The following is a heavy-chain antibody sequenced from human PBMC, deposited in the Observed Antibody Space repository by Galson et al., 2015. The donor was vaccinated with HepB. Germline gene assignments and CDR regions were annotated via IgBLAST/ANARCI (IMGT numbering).Heavy chain of an antibody. CDR1: GFSLTNNRMG. V-gene: IGHV2-26*02. D-gene: IGHD5-24*01. Sequence: PALVKPTQTLTLTCTVSGFSLTNNRMGVSWIRQPPGKALEWLAHIFSNDEKSYMTSLKSRLTISKDNSKSQVVFTMASMDPVDTATYYCVRVNSGRDGYSFDYWGPGTLVTVSS. CDR3: VRVNSGRDGYSFDY. J-gene: IGHJ4*02. CDR2: IFSNDEK.